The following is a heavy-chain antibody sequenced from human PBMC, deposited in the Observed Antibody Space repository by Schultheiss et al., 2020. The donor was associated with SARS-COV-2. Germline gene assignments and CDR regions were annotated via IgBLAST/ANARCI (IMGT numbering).Heavy chain of an antibody. CDR1: GFTFSSYA. CDR3: ASAHPAREWAVAGF. V-gene: IGHV3-23*01. J-gene: IGHJ4*02. CDR2: ISGSGGST. D-gene: IGHD6-19*01. Sequence: GESLKISCAASGFTFSSYAMSWVRQAPGKGLEWVSAISGSGGSTYYADSVKGRFTISRDNSKNTLYLQMNSLRAEDTAVYYCASAHPAREWAVAGFWGQGTLVTVSS.